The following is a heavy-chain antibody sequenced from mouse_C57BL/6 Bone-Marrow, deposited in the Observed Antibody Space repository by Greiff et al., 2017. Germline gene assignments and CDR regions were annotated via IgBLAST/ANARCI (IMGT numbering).Heavy chain of an antibody. Sequence: QVQLQQPGAELVKPGASVKLSCKASGYTFTSYWMPWVKQRPGRGLEWIGRIDPNSGGTKYNEKFKSKATLTVDKPSSTAYMQLSRLTSEDSAVYYCARLPTRATGAWFAYWGQGTLVTVSA. CDR3: ARLPTRATGAWFAY. CDR1: GYTFTSYW. CDR2: IDPNSGGT. J-gene: IGHJ3*01. D-gene: IGHD3-1*01. V-gene: IGHV1-72*01.